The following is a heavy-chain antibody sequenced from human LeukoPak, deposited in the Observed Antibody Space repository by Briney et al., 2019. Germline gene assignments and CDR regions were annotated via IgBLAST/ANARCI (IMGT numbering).Heavy chain of an antibody. CDR1: GGSISSYY. J-gene: IGHJ3*02. Sequence: SSETLSLTCAVSGGSISSYYWSWIRQPPGKGLEGIGYIYYSGSTNYNPSLKSRVTISVDTSKNQFSLKLSSVTAADTAVYYCARSSYCSGGSCYRDAFDIWGQGTMVTASS. CDR3: ARSSYCSGGSCYRDAFDI. V-gene: IGHV4-59*01. CDR2: IYYSGST. D-gene: IGHD2-15*01.